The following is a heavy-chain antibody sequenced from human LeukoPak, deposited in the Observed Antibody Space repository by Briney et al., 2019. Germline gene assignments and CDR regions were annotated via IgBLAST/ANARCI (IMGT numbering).Heavy chain of an antibody. J-gene: IGHJ4*02. CDR1: GYTFIGYY. CDR2: INPSSGGT. CDR3: ARDYDSSGYQPPDY. V-gene: IGHV1-2*02. D-gene: IGHD3-22*01. Sequence: ASVKVSFKGSGYTFIGYYMRWVRQAPGQGLEWMGWINPSSGGTNYAQKFQGRVTMTRDTSISTAYMELSRLISDDTAVYYCARDYDSSGYQPPDYWGQGTLVTVSS.